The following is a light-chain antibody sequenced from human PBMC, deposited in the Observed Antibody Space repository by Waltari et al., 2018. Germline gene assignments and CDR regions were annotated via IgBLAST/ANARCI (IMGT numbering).Light chain of an antibody. CDR2: SSS. V-gene: IGKV1-39*01. CDR3: QQTYGIVWA. J-gene: IGKJ1*01. Sequence: DIQLTQPPFSLSASVGDRVTISCRTSQTIDTYLNWYQVKPGKGPTLLISSSSILQTGVPARFNGGGSGTHFILNISSLQPEDCSSYFCQQTYGIVWAFGQGTTVEVK. CDR1: QTIDTY.